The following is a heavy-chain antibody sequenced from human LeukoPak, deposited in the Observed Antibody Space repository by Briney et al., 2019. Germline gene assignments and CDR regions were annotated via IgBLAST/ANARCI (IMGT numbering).Heavy chain of an antibody. CDR1: GFTFSDYY. CDR3: AAAAGRGGFLNY. D-gene: IGHD6-13*01. CDR2: ISSSGSTI. Sequence: GGSLRLXCAASGFTFSDYYMSWIRQAPGKGLEWVSYISSSGSTIYYADSVKGRFTISRDNAKNSLYLRMNSLRAEDTAVYYCAAAAGRGGFLNYWGQGTLVTVSS. V-gene: IGHV3-11*04. J-gene: IGHJ4*02.